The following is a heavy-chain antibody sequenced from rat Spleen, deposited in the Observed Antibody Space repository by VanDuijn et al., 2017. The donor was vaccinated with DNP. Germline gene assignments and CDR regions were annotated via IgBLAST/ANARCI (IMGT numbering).Heavy chain of an antibody. J-gene: IGHJ1*01. CDR3: ARRGYYGSYWYFDF. CDR2: ISTSGGST. D-gene: IGHD1-6*01. Sequence: RQAPTKGLEWVASISTSGGSTYYRDAVKGRFTVSRDNAKSTLYLQMDSLRSEDTATYYCARRGYYGSYWYFDFWGPGTMVTVSS. V-gene: IGHV5-25*01.